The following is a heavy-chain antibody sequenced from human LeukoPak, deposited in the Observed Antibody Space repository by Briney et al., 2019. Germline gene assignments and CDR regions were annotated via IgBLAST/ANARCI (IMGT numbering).Heavy chain of an antibody. J-gene: IGHJ4*02. CDR3: AAGYRLYFDN. CDR2: IGTGGDT. CDR1: GFTFSTSD. Sequence: GGSLRLSCAASGFTFSTSDMHWVRQVTGKGLEWVSAIGTGGDTYYADSVKGRFTISRDNSNNTLYLQMNSLRAEDMAVYYCAAGYRLYFDNWGQGTLVTVSS. D-gene: IGHD3-16*02. V-gene: IGHV3-13*01.